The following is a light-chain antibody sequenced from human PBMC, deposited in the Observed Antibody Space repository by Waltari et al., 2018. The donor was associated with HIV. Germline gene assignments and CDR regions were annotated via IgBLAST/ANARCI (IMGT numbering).Light chain of an antibody. CDR2: DNN. J-gene: IGLJ3*02. CDR1: RSNLGAGYD. CDR3: QSYDTSLSAVV. Sequence: QSVVTQPPSVSGAPGQRITISCSGSRSNLGAGYDVHWYQQLPGTARKVIIYDNNKRPSGVPDRFSVSKSGTSASLAITGLQAEDEAEYYCQSYDTSLSAVVFGGGTTLTVL. V-gene: IGLV1-40*01.